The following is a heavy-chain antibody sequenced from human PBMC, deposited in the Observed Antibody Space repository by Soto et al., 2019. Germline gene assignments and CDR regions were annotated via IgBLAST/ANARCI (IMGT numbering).Heavy chain of an antibody. CDR3: ARWGLSAAGDPFAY. CDR1: GFTVSSNY. J-gene: IGHJ4*02. V-gene: IGHV3-53*02. CDR2: IYSGGST. D-gene: IGHD6-13*01. Sequence: EVQLVETGGGLIQPGGSLRLSCAASGFTVSSNYMSWVRQAPGKGLEWVSVIYSGGSTYYADSVKGRFTISRDNSKNTLYLQMNSLRAADTAVYYCARWGLSAAGDPFAYWGQGTLVTVSS.